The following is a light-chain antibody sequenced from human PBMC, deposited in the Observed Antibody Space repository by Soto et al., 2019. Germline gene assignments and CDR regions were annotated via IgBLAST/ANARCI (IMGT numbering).Light chain of an antibody. Sequence: EIVMTQSPATLSVSPGERATLSCRASQSVSSNLAWYQQKPGQAPRLLIYGASTRATGIPARFSGSGSGTEFTLTISSLPTEDFAVYYCQQYNNWPPWTFGQGTEVESK. CDR2: GAS. CDR1: QSVSSN. V-gene: IGKV3-15*01. CDR3: QQYNNWPPWT. J-gene: IGKJ1*01.